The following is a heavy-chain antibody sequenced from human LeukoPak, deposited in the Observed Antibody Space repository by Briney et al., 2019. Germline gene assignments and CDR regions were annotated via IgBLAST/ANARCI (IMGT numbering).Heavy chain of an antibody. D-gene: IGHD2-15*01. V-gene: IGHV3-74*01. CDR1: GFTFTNSW. J-gene: IGHJ4*02. CDR3: ARGSCSGGSCYYY. Sequence: GGSLRLSSAASGFTFTNSWMHWVRQAPGKGLAWVSRINNDGSSTSYADSVKGRFTISRDNAKNTLYLQMNSLRAEDTAVYYCARGSCSGGSCYYYWGQGTLVTVSS. CDR2: INNDGSST.